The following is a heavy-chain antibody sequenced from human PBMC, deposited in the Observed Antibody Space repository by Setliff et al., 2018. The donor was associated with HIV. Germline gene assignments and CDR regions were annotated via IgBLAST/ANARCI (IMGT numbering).Heavy chain of an antibody. CDR2: INHRGIT. Sequence: PSETLSLTCAVYGVSFSGYYWSWIRQPPGKGQEWIGEINHRGITNYSQSLKSRVTISVDTSKNQFSLKLRSVTAADTAVYFCSSVVWMAAAGTIDYSYYGMDIWGQGTTVTVSS. CDR1: GVSFSGYY. J-gene: IGHJ6*02. V-gene: IGHV4-34*01. CDR3: SSVVWMAAAGTIDYSYYGMDI. D-gene: IGHD6-13*01.